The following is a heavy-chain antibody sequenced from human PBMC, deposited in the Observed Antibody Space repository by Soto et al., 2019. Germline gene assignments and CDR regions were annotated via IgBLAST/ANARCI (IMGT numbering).Heavy chain of an antibody. J-gene: IGHJ6*02. V-gene: IGHV3-15*01. CDR2: IKRRADGGTI. Sequence: EVQLVESGGGLVKPGGSLRLSCAASGFTFNNAWMTWVRQAPGKGLEWVGRIKRRADGGTIDYAAPVKDRFTISRDDSKNTLYLQMNTLKSEDTAVYYCATAPLWDRPYYYYSMDVWGQGTTVTVSS. D-gene: IGHD3-10*01. CDR1: GFTFNNAW. CDR3: ATAPLWDRPYYYYSMDV.